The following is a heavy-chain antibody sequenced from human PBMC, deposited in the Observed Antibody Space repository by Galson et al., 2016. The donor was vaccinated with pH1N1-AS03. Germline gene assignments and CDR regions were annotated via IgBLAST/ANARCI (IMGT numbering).Heavy chain of an antibody. CDR3: ARDRYHGLPGDYYESAY. V-gene: IGHV1-69*13. D-gene: IGHD3-22*01. J-gene: IGHJ4*02. Sequence: SVKVSCKASTDNFVDYGISWVRQAPGHGLEWMGGIVPFSVTTDYAQKFQGRISITADESTSTAYMELSSLTSEDTAVYYCARDRYHGLPGDYYESAYWGQGTLVTVSS. CDR2: IVPFSVTT. CDR1: TDNFVDYG.